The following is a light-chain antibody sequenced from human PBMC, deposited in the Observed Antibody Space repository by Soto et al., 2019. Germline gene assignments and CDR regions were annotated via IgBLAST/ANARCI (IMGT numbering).Light chain of an antibody. CDR1: QSISYY. V-gene: IGKV1-39*01. Sequence: DIQMTQSPSSLSGSVGDRVTITCRASQSISYYLNWYQQKPGKAPKLLMYAASSLQSGVPSRFGGSGSGTDFTLTISSLQHEDLATYYCQQSYSTPRTFGQGTKVEIK. CDR3: QQSYSTPRT. CDR2: AAS. J-gene: IGKJ1*01.